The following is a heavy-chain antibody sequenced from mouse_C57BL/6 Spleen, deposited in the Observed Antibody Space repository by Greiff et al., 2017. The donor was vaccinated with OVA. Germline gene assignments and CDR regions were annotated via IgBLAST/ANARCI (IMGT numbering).Heavy chain of an antibody. CDR2: INPNNGGT. Sequence: VQLQQSGPELVKPGASVKIPCKASGYTFTDYNMDWVKQSHGKSLEWIGDINPNNGGTIYNQKFKGKATLTVDKSSSTAYMELRSLTSEDTAVYYCARGYYSSSYWYFDVWGTGTTVTVSS. CDR1: GYTFTDYN. V-gene: IGHV1-18*01. CDR3: ARGYYSSSYWYFDV. J-gene: IGHJ1*03. D-gene: IGHD1-1*01.